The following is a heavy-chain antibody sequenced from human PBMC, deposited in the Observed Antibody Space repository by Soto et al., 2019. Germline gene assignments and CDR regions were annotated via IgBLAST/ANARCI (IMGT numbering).Heavy chain of an antibody. Sequence: QVQLQESGPGLVKPSQTLSLTCTVSGGSISSGGYYWSWIRPHPGTGLEWIGYIYYSGSTYYIPSLKCRVTISVDSSKNQFSLKLSSVTAADTAVYYCARYDNSGSHGFDIWGQGTMVTVSS. J-gene: IGHJ3*02. CDR3: ARYDNSGSHGFDI. D-gene: IGHD3-22*01. CDR1: GGSISSGGYY. CDR2: IYYSGST. V-gene: IGHV4-31*03.